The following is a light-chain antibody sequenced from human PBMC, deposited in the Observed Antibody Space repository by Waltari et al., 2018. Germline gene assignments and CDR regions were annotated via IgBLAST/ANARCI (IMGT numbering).Light chain of an antibody. J-gene: IGLJ1*01. CDR2: KDS. Sequence: SYELTQPPSVSVSPGQTARTTCSGDALPKQVAYWYQQKPGQAPVLVIYKDSERPSGIPERFPGSSSGTTVTLTISGVQAEDEADYYCQSADSSGTYQVFGTGTKVTVL. CDR3: QSADSSGTYQV. CDR1: ALPKQV. V-gene: IGLV3-25*03.